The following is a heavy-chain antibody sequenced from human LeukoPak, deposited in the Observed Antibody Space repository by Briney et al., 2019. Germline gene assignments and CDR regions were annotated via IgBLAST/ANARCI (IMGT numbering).Heavy chain of an antibody. CDR2: IYYSGST. Sequence: SETLSLTCTVSGGSISSYYWSWIWQPPGKGLEWIGYIYYSGSTNYNPSLKSRVTISVDTSKNQFSLKLSSVTAADTAVYYCAGAVAGRVYYWGQGTLVTVSS. CDR1: GGSISSYY. CDR3: AGAVAGRVYY. V-gene: IGHV4-59*08. D-gene: IGHD6-19*01. J-gene: IGHJ4*02.